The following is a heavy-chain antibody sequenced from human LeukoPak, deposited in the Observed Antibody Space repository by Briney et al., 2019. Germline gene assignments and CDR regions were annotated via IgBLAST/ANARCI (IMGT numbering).Heavy chain of an antibody. CDR1: GFTFGDYA. V-gene: IGHV3-49*04. Sequence: PGGSLRLSCTASGFTFGDYAMSWVRQAPGKGLEWVGFIRSKAYGGTTEYAASVKGRFTISRDDSKSIAYLQMNSLKTEDTAVYYCTRDSRSYDYVWGSYRPYYFDYWGQGTLVTVSS. CDR3: TRDSRSYDYVWGSYRPYYFDY. CDR2: IRSKAYGGTT. J-gene: IGHJ4*02. D-gene: IGHD3-16*02.